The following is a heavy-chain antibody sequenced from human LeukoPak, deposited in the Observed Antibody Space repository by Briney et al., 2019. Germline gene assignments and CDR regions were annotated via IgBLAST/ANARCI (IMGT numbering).Heavy chain of an antibody. CDR3: AKVRIAAPTYYFDY. Sequence: GSLRLSCVGSGFTFRSHAMSWVRQAPEKGLEFVSGIYENGGTTYYADSVKGRFTISRDNSKNTLYLQMNSLRAEDTAVYYCAKVRIAAPTYYFDYWGQGTLVTVSS. CDR1: GFTFRSHA. J-gene: IGHJ4*02. CDR2: IYENGGTT. V-gene: IGHV3-23*01. D-gene: IGHD6-6*01.